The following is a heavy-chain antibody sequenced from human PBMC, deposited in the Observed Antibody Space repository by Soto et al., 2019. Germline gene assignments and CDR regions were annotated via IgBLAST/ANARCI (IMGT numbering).Heavy chain of an antibody. CDR3: VNNGGYSYTLPRFDP. V-gene: IGHV3-23*01. Sequence: EVQLLESGGGLVQPGGSLRLSCAASGFTFSSYAMSWVRQAPGKGLEWVSAISGSGGSTYYADSVKGRFTISRDNSKNTLYLQMNSLRDAVTALYYAVNNGGYSYTLPRFDPWGQGTLVTVSS. D-gene: IGHD5-18*01. J-gene: IGHJ5*02. CDR1: GFTFSSYA. CDR2: ISGSGGST.